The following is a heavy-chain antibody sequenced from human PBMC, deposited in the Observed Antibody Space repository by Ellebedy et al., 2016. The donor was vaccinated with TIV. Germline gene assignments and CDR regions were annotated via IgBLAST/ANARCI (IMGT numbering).Heavy chain of an antibody. CDR3: ARQVGGALWFGESTAQYYYYGMDV. J-gene: IGHJ6*02. D-gene: IGHD3-10*01. Sequence: MPSETLSLTCTVSGGSISSSSYYWGWIRQPPGKGLEWIGSIYYSGSTYYNPSLKSRVTISVDTSKNQFSLKLSSVTAADTAVYYCARQVGGALWFGESTAQYYYYGMDVWGQGTTVTVSS. CDR2: IYYSGST. V-gene: IGHV4-39*01. CDR1: GGSISSSSYY.